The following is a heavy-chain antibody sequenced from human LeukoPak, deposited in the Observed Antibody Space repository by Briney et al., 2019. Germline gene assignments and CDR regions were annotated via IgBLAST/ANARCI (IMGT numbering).Heavy chain of an antibody. CDR2: IKQDGSEK. CDR3: AKERALAI. D-gene: IGHD3-3*02. J-gene: IGHJ3*02. CDR1: GFTFSSYW. V-gene: IGHV3-7*01. Sequence: GGSLRLSCAISGFTFSSYWMSWVRQAPGKGLEWVANIKQDGSEKYYVDSVKGRFTISRDNAEDSLYLEMNSLRADDTAVYYCAKERALAIWGQGTMVTVSS.